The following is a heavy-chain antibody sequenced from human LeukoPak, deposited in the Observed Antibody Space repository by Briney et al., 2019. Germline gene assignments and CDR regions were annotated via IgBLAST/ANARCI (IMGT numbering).Heavy chain of an antibody. CDR2: IKSNADYGTT. J-gene: IGHJ4*02. Sequence: GGSLRLSCAASGFTVSSNYMSWVRQAPGKGLEWVGRIKSNADYGTTDYAAPVKGRFTISRDDSRNTLYLQMNSLKTEDTAVYFCTTDLIALRYLGNVGYWSQGTLVTVSS. V-gene: IGHV3-15*01. D-gene: IGHD2/OR15-2a*01. CDR3: TTDLIALRYLGNVGY. CDR1: GFTVSSNY.